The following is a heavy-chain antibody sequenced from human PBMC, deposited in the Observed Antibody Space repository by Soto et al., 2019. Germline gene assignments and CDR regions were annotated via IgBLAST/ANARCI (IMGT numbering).Heavy chain of an antibody. CDR1: GFTFSSYG. D-gene: IGHD3-22*01. V-gene: IGHV3-30*18. J-gene: IGHJ4*02. CDR3: AKGVTMIVVTAERFDY. Sequence: GGSLRLSCAASGFTFSSYGMHWVRQAPGKGLEWVAVISYDGSNKYYADSVKGRFTISRDNSKNTLYLQMNSLRAEDTAVYYCAKGVTMIVVTAERFDYWGQGTLVTVSS. CDR2: ISYDGSNK.